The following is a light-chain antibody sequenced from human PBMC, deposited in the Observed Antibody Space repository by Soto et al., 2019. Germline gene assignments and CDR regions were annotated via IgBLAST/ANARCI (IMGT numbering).Light chain of an antibody. CDR1: QSISSW. CDR3: QQYGSSSPWT. V-gene: IGKV1-5*03. J-gene: IGKJ1*01. CDR2: KAS. Sequence: DIQMTQSPSTLSASVGDRVTITCRASQSISSWLAWYQQKPGKAPKLLIYKASSLETGVPSRFSGSGSGTEFTLIIRSLQPDDFASYYCQQYGSSSPWTFGQGTKVEFK.